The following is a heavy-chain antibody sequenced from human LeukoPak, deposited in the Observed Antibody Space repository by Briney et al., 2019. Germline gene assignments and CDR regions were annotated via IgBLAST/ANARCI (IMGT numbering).Heavy chain of an antibody. CDR3: GSRVLILPSFCSDS. CDR1: GFTFSAYS. D-gene: IGHD1-26*01. CDR2: ISSSSNYI. Sequence: GGSLRQTFEASGFTFSAYSWNWVRQAPGKGLEWVSSISSSSNYIYYADSVKGRFTISRDEANNSLHLEMTNLGAEDTAVYYCGSRVLILPSFCSDSRGRGTLVTVSS. J-gene: IGHJ5*01. V-gene: IGHV3-21*01.